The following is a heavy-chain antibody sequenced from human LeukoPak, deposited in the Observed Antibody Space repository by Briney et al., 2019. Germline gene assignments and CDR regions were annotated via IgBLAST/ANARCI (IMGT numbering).Heavy chain of an antibody. V-gene: IGHV1-3*03. J-gene: IGHJ3*02. CDR1: GYTFSSYA. Sequence: ASVKVSCKASGYTFSSYAIHWVRQAPGQRLEWMGWINAGNGNTKYSQEFQGRITITRDTSASTAYMELSSLRSEDMAVYYCARPGYSSSWPDAFEIWGQGTMVTVSS. D-gene: IGHD6-13*01. CDR2: INAGNGNT. CDR3: ARPGYSSSWPDAFEI.